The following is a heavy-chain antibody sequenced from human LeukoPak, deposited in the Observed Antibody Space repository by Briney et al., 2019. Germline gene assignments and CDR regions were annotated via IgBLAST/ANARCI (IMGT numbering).Heavy chain of an antibody. CDR3: ARRGQRLASYWYFDL. Sequence: NPSETLSLTCTVSGGSISSYYWSWIRQLPGKGLEWIGYIHYSGSTNYNPSLKSRLTISVDTSKNQFSVKLSSVTAADTAVYYCARRGQRLASYWYFDLWGRGTLVAVSS. J-gene: IGHJ2*01. CDR2: IHYSGST. V-gene: IGHV4-59*08. D-gene: IGHD6-25*01. CDR1: GGSISSYY.